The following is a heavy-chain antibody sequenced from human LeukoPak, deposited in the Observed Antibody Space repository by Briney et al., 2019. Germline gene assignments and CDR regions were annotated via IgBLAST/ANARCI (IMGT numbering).Heavy chain of an antibody. CDR2: IHQDGISK. D-gene: IGHD2-2*02. CDR3: AAIPAAIREVDY. V-gene: IGHV3-7*01. J-gene: IGHJ4*02. CDR1: GFTLSNYW. Sequence: GGSLRLSCSASGFTLSNYWMSWVRQAPGKGLEWVANIHQDGISKYYADSVKGRFTISRDNSKNTLYLQMNSLRAEDTAVYYCAAIPAAIREVDYWGQGTLVTVSS.